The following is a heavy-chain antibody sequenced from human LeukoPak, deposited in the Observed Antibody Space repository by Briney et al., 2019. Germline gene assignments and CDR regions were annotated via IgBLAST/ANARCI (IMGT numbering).Heavy chain of an antibody. V-gene: IGHV3-48*04. Sequence: GGSLRLSCAASGFTFSSYSMNWVRQAPGKGLEWVSYISSSSSTIYYADSVKGRFTISRDNAKNSLYLQMNSLRAEDTAVYYCAKGGILTGLDYWGQGTLVTVSS. D-gene: IGHD3-9*01. CDR3: AKGGILTGLDY. J-gene: IGHJ4*02. CDR1: GFTFSSYS. CDR2: ISSSSSTI.